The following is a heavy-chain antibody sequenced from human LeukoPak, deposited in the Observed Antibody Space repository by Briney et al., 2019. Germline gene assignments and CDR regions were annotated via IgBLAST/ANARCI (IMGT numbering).Heavy chain of an antibody. CDR2: ISRSTTYI. Sequence: GGSLRLSCAASGFTFDSFSINWVRQAPGKGLEWVASISRSTTYIYYAGSVKGRFTISSANAKNFSYLEMNSLRAEDTAVYYCARVPGEMGATLASLDYWGQGTLVIVSS. V-gene: IGHV3-21*01. J-gene: IGHJ4*02. CDR1: GFTFDSFS. CDR3: ARVPGEMGATLASLDY. D-gene: IGHD1-26*01.